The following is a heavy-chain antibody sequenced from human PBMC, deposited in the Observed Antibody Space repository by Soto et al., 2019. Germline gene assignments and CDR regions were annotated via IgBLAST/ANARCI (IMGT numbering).Heavy chain of an antibody. V-gene: IGHV1-3*01. CDR1: GYTFTSYA. D-gene: IGHD1-1*01. CDR2: INAGNGNT. J-gene: IGHJ6*02. CDR3: ARVNWNDLSMDV. Sequence: WASVKVSCKASGYTFTSYAMHWVRQAPGQRLGWMGWINAGNGNTKYSQKFQGRVTITRDTSASTAYMELSSLRSEDTAVYYCARVNWNDLSMDVWGQGTTVTVSS.